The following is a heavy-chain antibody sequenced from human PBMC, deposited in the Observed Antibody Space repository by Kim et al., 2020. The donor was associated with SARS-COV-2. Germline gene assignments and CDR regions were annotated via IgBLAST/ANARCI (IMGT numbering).Heavy chain of an antibody. D-gene: IGHD6-13*01. Sequence: GGSLRLSCAASGFTFSSYGMHWVRQAPGKGLEWMAFIWFDGSNKNYTDSVKGRFAISRDNSKNILYLQMNSLRAEDTAVYYCARVAAAGPYYYYYYMDVWGKGTTVTVSS. CDR3: ARVAAAGPYYYYYYMDV. V-gene: IGHV3-33*01. J-gene: IGHJ6*03. CDR1: GFTFSSYG. CDR2: IWFDGSNK.